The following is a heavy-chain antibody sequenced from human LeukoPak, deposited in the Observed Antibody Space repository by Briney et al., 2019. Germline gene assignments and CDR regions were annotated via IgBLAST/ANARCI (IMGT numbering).Heavy chain of an antibody. CDR3: ARHKRDIVVVPAAGGAFDI. Sequence: RPGGSLRLSCAASGFTFDDYGMSWVRQAPGKGLEWVSGINWNGGSTGYADSVKGRFTIPRDNAKNSLYLQMNSLRAEDTALYYCARHKRDIVVVPAAGGAFDIWGQGTMVTVSS. J-gene: IGHJ3*02. CDR1: GFTFDDYG. CDR2: INWNGGST. V-gene: IGHV3-20*04. D-gene: IGHD2-2*01.